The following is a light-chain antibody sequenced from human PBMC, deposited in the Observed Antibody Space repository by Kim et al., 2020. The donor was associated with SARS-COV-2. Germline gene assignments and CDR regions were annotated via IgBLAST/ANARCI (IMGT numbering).Light chain of an antibody. Sequence: DIQMTQSPSILSASVGDRVTITCRASQSVSSWLAWYQQKPGKAPNLLIYKSSILKSGVPSRFSGGGSGTEFTLTISSLQPDYFATYYCQQYGDYTTFGQGTKVDIK. CDR3: QQYGDYTT. CDR1: QSVSSW. J-gene: IGKJ1*01. V-gene: IGKV1-5*03. CDR2: KSS.